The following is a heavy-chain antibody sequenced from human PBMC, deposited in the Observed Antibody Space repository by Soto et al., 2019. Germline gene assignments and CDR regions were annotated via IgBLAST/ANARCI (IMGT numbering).Heavy chain of an antibody. D-gene: IGHD3-22*01. CDR3: ARDSLQYFYDSSGYYQPTYYFDY. CDR2: IWYDGSNK. CDR1: GFTFSSYG. J-gene: IGHJ4*02. V-gene: IGHV3-33*01. Sequence: LRLSCAASGFTFSSYGMHWVRQAPGKGLEWVAVIWYDGSNKYYADSVKGRFTISRDNSKNTLYLQMNSLRAEDTAVYYCARDSLQYFYDSSGYYQPTYYFDYWGQGTLVTVSS.